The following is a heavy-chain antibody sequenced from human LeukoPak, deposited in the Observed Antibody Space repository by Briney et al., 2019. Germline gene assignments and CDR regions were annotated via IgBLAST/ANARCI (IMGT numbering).Heavy chain of an antibody. Sequence: PSETLSLTCAVYGGSFSGYYWSWIRQPPGKGLEWIGYIYNRGSTNYNPSLKSRVTMSIDTSKNQFSLKLTSVTAADTAEYYCARGERYSSGWPYFDYWGQGALVTVSS. D-gene: IGHD6-19*01. CDR1: GGSFSGYY. J-gene: IGHJ4*02. V-gene: IGHV4-59*01. CDR3: ARGERYSSGWPYFDY. CDR2: IYNRGST.